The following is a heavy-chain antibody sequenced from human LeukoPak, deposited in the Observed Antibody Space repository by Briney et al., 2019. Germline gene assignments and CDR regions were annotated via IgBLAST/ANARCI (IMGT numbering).Heavy chain of an antibody. V-gene: IGHV4-34*01. D-gene: IGHD3-16*02. CDR3: ARGGLYDYVWGSYRTIDY. Sequence: SETLSLTCAVYGGSFSGYYWSWIRQPPGKGLEWIGEINHSGSTNYNPSLKSRVTISVDTSKNRFSLKLSSVTAADTAVYYCARGGLYDYVWGSYRTIDYWGQGTLVTVSS. J-gene: IGHJ4*02. CDR2: INHSGST. CDR1: GGSFSGYY.